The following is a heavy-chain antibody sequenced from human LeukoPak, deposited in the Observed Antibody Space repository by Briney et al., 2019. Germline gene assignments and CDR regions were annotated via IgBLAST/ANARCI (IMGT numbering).Heavy chain of an antibody. D-gene: IGHD3-16*01. V-gene: IGHV3-30*04. Sequence: PGGSLRLSCAASGFTFSSYAMHWVRQASGKGLEWVAVISYDGSNKYYADSVRGRFTISRDNFKNTVSLQLNSLRAEDTAMYYCAKDDDWGRFNHWGQGTLVTVSS. CDR3: AKDDDWGRFNH. CDR2: ISYDGSNK. J-gene: IGHJ1*01. CDR1: GFTFSSYA.